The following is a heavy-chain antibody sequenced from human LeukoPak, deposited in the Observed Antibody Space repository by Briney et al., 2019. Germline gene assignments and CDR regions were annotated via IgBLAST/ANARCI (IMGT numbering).Heavy chain of an antibody. CDR3: ARCIAAAGTYYFDY. V-gene: IGHV4-59*01. Sequence: PSETLSLTCTVSGGSISSYYWSWIRQPPAKRLEWIGYIYYSWSTNYNPSLKSRVTISVDTPKNQFSLKLSSVTAADTAVYYCARCIAAAGTYYFDYWGQGTLVTVSS. J-gene: IGHJ4*02. CDR2: IYYSWST. CDR1: GGSISSYY. D-gene: IGHD6-13*01.